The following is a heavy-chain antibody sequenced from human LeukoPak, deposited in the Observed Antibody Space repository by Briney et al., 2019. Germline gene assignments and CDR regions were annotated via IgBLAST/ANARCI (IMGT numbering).Heavy chain of an antibody. J-gene: IGHJ5*02. D-gene: IGHD3-16*01. CDR2: ISDVVAHT. Sequence: GESLRLSCAASGFIFRNFGMSWIRQAPGKGLEWVSHISDVVAHTWYADSVKGRFIISRDNSNNRVFLQMNSLRPEDTALYYCAKDNYGGVYASWGQGNLVIVSS. V-gene: IGHV3-23*01. CDR3: AKDNYGGVYAS. CDR1: GFIFRNFG.